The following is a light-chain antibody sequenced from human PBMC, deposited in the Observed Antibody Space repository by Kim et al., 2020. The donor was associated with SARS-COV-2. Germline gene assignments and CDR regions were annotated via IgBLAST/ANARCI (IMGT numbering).Light chain of an antibody. J-gene: IGLJ3*02. Sequence: QSVLTQPASVSGSPGQSITISCTGTSSDVGGYNYVSWYQQHPGKPPKLMIYDVSNRPAGVSNRFSGSKSGNTASLTISGLQAEDEADYYCSSYTSSSNRVFGGGTKLTVL. CDR3: SSYTSSSNRV. V-gene: IGLV2-14*03. CDR1: SSDVGGYNY. CDR2: DVS.